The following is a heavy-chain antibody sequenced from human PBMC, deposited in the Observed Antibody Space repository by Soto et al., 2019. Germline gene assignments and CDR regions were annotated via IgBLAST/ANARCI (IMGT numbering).Heavy chain of an antibody. CDR2: ISYDGSNK. CDR3: ARDQRGLWRGSYGGMDV. CDR1: GFTFSSYA. D-gene: IGHD1-26*01. Sequence: QVQLVESGGGVVQPGRSLRLSCAASGFTFSSYAMHWVRQAPGKGLEWVAVISYDGSNKYYADSVKGRFTISRDNSKNTLYLQMNSLGAEGTAVYYGARDQRGLWRGSYGGMDVWGQGTTVTVSS. J-gene: IGHJ6*02. V-gene: IGHV3-30-3*01.